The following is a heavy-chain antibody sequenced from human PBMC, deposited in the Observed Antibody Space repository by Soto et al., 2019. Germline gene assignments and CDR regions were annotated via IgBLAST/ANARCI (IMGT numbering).Heavy chain of an antibody. J-gene: IGHJ6*02. CDR1: GLTVSSNY. D-gene: IGHD5-18*01. V-gene: IGHV3-53*01. CDR3: ARDFRGYSHGYYYYYGMDV. Sequence: GGSLRLSCAASGLTVSSNYMSWVRQAPGKGLEWVSVIYSGGSTYYADSVKGRFTISRDNSKNTLYLQMNSLRAEDTAVYYCARDFRGYSHGYYYYYGMDVWGQGTTVTVSS. CDR2: IYSGGST.